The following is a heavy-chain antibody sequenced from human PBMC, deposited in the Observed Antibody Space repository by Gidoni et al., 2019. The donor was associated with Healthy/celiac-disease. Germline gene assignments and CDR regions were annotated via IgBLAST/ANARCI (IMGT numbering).Heavy chain of an antibody. CDR2: IKQDGSEK. D-gene: IGHD3-9*01. V-gene: IGHV3-7*01. J-gene: IGHJ4*02. CDR3: ARDRYDIQY. Sequence: NIKQDGSEKYYVDSVKGRFTISRDNAKNSLYLQMNSLRAEDTAVYYCARDRYDIQYWGQGTLVTVSS.